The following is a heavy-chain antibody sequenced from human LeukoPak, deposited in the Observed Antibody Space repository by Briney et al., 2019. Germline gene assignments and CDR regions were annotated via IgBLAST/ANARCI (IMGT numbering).Heavy chain of an antibody. V-gene: IGHV1-2*02. CDR2: IYPNSGGT. Sequence: EASVKVSCKASAYTFTGYYMHWVRQAPGQGLEWMGWIYPNSGGTNYAQKFQGRVTMTRDTSISTAYMEPSRLRSDDTAVYYCARDQGYCSGGSCYSPPARWGQGTLVTVSS. J-gene: IGHJ1*01. D-gene: IGHD2-15*01. CDR1: AYTFTGYY. CDR3: ARDQGYCSGGSCYSPPAR.